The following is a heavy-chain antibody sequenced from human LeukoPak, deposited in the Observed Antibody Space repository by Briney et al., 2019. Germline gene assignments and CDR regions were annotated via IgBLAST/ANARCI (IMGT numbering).Heavy chain of an antibody. J-gene: IGHJ5*02. V-gene: IGHV4-59*01. CDR2: IYYSGST. CDR3: ARLSSLANIAARGRTWLDP. Sequence: SETLSLTCTVSGGSINNSYWTWIRQPPGPGLEWIGHIYYSGSTNYSPSLKSRVTISVDTSKNQFSLKLSSVTAADTAVYYCARLSSLANIAARGRTWLDPWGQGSLVTVSS. CDR1: GGSINNSY. D-gene: IGHD6-6*01.